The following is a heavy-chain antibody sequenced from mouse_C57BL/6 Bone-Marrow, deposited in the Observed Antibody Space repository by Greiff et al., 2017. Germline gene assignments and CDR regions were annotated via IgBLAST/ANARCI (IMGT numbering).Heavy chain of an antibody. CDR2: IHPSDSYT. CDR1: GYTFTSYW. J-gene: IGHJ2*01. Sequence: QVQLQQPGAELVKPGASVKLSCKASGYTFTSYWMQWVKQRPGQGLEWIGEIHPSDSYTNYNQKFKGKATLTVDTSSSTAYMQLSSLTSEDSAVYYCAIYFDYWGQGTTLTVSS. V-gene: IGHV1-50*01. CDR3: AIYFDY.